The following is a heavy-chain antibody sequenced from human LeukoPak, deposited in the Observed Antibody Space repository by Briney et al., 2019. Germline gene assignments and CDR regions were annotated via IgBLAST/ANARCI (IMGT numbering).Heavy chain of an antibody. CDR1: GFTFSSYA. V-gene: IGHV3-23*01. Sequence: GGSPRLSCAASGFTFSSYAMSWVRQAPGKGLEWVSAISGSGGSTYYADSVKGRFTISRDNSKNTLYLQMNSLRAEDTAVYYCAKEGCSSTSCYTNWFDPWGQGTLVTVSS. D-gene: IGHD2-2*02. CDR2: ISGSGGST. CDR3: AKEGCSSTSCYTNWFDP. J-gene: IGHJ5*02.